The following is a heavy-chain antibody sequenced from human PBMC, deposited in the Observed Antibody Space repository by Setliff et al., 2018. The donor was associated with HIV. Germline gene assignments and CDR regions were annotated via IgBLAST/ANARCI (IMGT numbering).Heavy chain of an antibody. CDR2: IHYGGSA. Sequence: SETLSLTCTVSGGSFSSDGYYWGWIRQHPGKGLEWFAYIHYGGSAYYNPSLKSRVTISVDTSKNQFSLKLTSVTAADTAVYYCARAPRLTRIFTPLYFDYWGQGTLVTVSS. V-gene: IGHV4-31*03. J-gene: IGHJ4*02. CDR1: GGSFSSDGYY. D-gene: IGHD3-3*01. CDR3: ARAPRLTRIFTPLYFDY.